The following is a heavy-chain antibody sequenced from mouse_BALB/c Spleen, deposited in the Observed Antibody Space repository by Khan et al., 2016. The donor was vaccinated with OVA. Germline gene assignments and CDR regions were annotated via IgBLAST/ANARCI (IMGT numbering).Heavy chain of an antibody. CDR2: MWGDGTT. V-gene: IGHV2-6-1*01. J-gene: IGHJ4*01. D-gene: IGHD2-10*01. CDR1: GFSLTDYG. Sequence: VQLQESGPGLVAPSQSLSITCTISGFSLTDYGIHWVRQPPGKGLEWLVLMWGDGTTSYNSALKSRLTISKDNSKSQVFLKMNSLQTDDTAVYVWAGQPYYHYNVMDYWGQGPSVTVSS. CDR3: AGQPYYHYNVMDY.